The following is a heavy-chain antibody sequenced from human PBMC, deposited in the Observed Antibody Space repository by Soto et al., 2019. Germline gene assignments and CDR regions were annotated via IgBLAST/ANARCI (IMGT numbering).Heavy chain of an antibody. J-gene: IGHJ4*02. CDR3: AKAFSWYDY. V-gene: IGHV3-23*01. CDR2: ISGSGGST. CDR1: GFTFSSYA. Sequence: VQLLESGGGLIQPGGSLRLSCAASGFTFSSYAMNWVRQAPGKGLEWVSGISGSGGSTYYADSVKGRFTISRDNSKNTLYLQMSSLRAEDTAVYYCAKAFSWYDYWGQGTLVTVSS. D-gene: IGHD6-13*01.